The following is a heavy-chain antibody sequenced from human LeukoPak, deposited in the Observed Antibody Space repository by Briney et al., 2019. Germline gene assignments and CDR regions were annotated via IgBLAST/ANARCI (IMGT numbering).Heavy chain of an antibody. Sequence: GGSLRLSCTASGFTFDDYAMHWVRQAPAKGLEWVSLISGDSGTTDYADSVKGRFTISRDNRRNSLYLHMNSLRTEDTALYFCAKVYVGSWYAYDHWGQGTLVTVSS. CDR2: ISGDSGTT. D-gene: IGHD6-13*01. CDR3: AKVYVGSWYAYDH. J-gene: IGHJ4*02. CDR1: GFTFDDYA. V-gene: IGHV3-43*02.